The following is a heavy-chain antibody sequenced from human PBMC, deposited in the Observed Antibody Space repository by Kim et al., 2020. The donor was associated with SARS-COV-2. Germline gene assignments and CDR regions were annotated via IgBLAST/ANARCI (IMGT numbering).Heavy chain of an antibody. J-gene: IGHJ5*02. V-gene: IGHV4-4*07. CDR2: IYKNGDT. CDR1: GGSTSNYY. D-gene: IGHD2-15*01. CDR3: ARDFCGGSSRNWFDP. Sequence: SETLSLTCTVSGGSTSNYYWSWIRQPAGKGLEWIGRIYKNGDTNYNPSLKSRITMSADPAKRQLSLKLSSVTAADTAVYYCARDFCGGSSRNWFDPWGQGVLVTVSS.